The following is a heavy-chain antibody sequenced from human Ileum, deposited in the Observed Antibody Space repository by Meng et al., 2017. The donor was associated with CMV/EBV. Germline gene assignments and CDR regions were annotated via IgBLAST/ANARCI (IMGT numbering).Heavy chain of an antibody. CDR2: IYYSGST. CDR1: GGSISSSSYY. Sequence: GSLRLSCTVSGGSISSSSYYWGWIRQPPGKGLEWIGSIYYSGSTYYNPSLKSRVTISVDTSKNQFSLKLSSVTAADTAVYSCASRWTDFDYWGQGTRVTGSS. D-gene: IGHD1-1*01. CDR3: ASRWTDFDY. V-gene: IGHV4-39*07. J-gene: IGHJ4*02.